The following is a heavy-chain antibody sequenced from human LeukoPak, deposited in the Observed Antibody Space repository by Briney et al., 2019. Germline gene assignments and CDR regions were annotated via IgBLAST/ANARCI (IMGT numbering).Heavy chain of an antibody. CDR2: IYYSGST. Sequence: SETLSLTCTVSGGSISSYYWSWIRQPPGKGLEWIGYIYYSGSTNYNPSLKSRVTISVDTSKNQFSLKLSSVTAADTAGYYCARTYLSQQLAYDYWGQGTLVTVSS. J-gene: IGHJ4*02. D-gene: IGHD6-13*01. CDR1: GGSISSYY. V-gene: IGHV4-59*12. CDR3: ARTYLSQQLAYDY.